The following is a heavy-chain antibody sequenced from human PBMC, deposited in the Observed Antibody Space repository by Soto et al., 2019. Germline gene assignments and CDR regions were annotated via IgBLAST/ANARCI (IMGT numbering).Heavy chain of an antibody. CDR2: ISAYNGNT. Sequence: ASVKVSCKASGYTFTSYGISWVRQAPGQGLEWMGWISAYNGNTNYAQKLQGRVTMTTDTSTSTAYMELRRLRSDDTAAYYCARGVKYYYDSIGYASEYGGQGTLVTVS. V-gene: IGHV1-18*04. D-gene: IGHD3-22*01. CDR1: GYTFTSYG. CDR3: ARGVKYYYDSIGYASEY. J-gene: IGHJ4*02.